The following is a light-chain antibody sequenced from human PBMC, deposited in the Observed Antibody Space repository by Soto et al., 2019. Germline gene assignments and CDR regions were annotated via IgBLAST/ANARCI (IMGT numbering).Light chain of an antibody. CDR1: QSVSGY. CDR3: QQRSNWLIS. Sequence: EIVLPQSPATLSLSPGERATLSCRASQSVSGYLAWYQQKPGQAPRLLIYDGSHRAAGIPSRFSGSGSGTDFTLTISGLEPEDFAVYACQQRSNWLISFGPGTKVDIK. CDR2: DGS. V-gene: IGKV3-11*01. J-gene: IGKJ3*01.